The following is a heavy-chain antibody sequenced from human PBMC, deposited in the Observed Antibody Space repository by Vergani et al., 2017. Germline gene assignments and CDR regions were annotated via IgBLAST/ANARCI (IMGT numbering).Heavy chain of an antibody. CDR2: IWYDGSNK. J-gene: IGHJ5*02. Sequence: QVQLVESGGGVVQPGRSLRLSCAASGFTFSSYGMHWVRQAPGKGLEWVAVIWYDGSNKYYADSVKGRFTISRDNSKNTLYLQMNSLRAEDTAVYYCARERQLYYDILTGYYSGGWFDPWGQGTLVTVSS. D-gene: IGHD3-9*01. V-gene: IGHV3-33*01. CDR1: GFTFSSYG. CDR3: ARERQLYYDILTGYYSGGWFDP.